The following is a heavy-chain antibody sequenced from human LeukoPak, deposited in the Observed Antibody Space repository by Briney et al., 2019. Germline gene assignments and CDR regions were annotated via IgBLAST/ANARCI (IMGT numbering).Heavy chain of an antibody. V-gene: IGHV4-39*01. Sequence: PSETLSLTCTVSGGSISSSSYYWGWIRQLPGKGLEWIGSIYYSGSTYYNPSLKSRVTISVDTSKNQFSLKLSSVTAADTAVYYCARRSIKWFGELTQLDYWGQGTLVTVSS. CDR1: GGSISSSSYY. J-gene: IGHJ4*02. CDR3: ARRSIKWFGELTQLDY. D-gene: IGHD3-10*01. CDR2: IYYSGST.